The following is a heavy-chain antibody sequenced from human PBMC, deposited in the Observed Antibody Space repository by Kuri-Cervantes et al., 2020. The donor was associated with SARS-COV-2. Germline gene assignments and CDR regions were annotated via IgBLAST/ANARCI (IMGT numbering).Heavy chain of an antibody. CDR3: AHSRADILTGLNWFDP. CDR2: IYWNDDK. Sequence: SGPTLVKPTQTLTLTCTFSGFSLTTSGVGVGWIRQSPGKALEWLALIYWNDDKRYSPSLKSRLTITKDTSKNQVVLTMTNMDPVDTATYYCAHSRADILTGLNWFDPWGQGTLVTVSS. CDR1: GFSLTTSGVG. V-gene: IGHV2-5*01. J-gene: IGHJ5*02. D-gene: IGHD3-9*01.